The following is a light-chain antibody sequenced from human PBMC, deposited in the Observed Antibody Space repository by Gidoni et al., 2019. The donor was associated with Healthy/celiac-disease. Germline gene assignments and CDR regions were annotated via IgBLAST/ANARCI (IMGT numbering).Light chain of an antibody. V-gene: IGKV3-11*01. CDR2: DAS. J-gene: IGKJ3*01. CDR3: QQRSNWLFT. CDR1: QSFSSY. Sequence: EILLTQSPATLSLSPGERATLSCRASQSFSSYLAWYQQKPGQAPRLLIYDASNRATGIPARFSGSGSGTDFTLTISSLEPEDFAVYYCQQRSNWLFTFGPGTKVDIK.